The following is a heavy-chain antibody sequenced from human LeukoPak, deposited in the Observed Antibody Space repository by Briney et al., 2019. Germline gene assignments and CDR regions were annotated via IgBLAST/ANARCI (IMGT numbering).Heavy chain of an antibody. CDR3: AKDIRATVTTPFDY. J-gene: IGHJ4*02. CDR1: GFTFSSYS. CDR2: ISSSSSYI. V-gene: IGHV3-21*04. D-gene: IGHD4-17*01. Sequence: GGSLRLSCAASGFTFSSYSMNWVRQAPGKGLEWVSSISSSSSYIYYADSVKGRFTISRDNAKNSLYLQMNSLRAEDTALYYCAKDIRATVTTPFDYWGQGTLVTVSS.